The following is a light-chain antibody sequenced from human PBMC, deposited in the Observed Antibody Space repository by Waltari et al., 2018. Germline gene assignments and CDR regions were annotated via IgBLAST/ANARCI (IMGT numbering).Light chain of an antibody. CDR2: DVS. CDR3: SSYTSSSTLV. CDR1: SSDVGRYNY. V-gene: IGLV2-14*03. Sequence: QSALTQPASVSGSPGQSITISCPGASSDVGRYNYVSWYQQYPGTAPKLIIYDVSNRPSGVSNRFSGSKSGNTASLTISGLQAEDEADYYCSSYTSSSTLVFGGGTKLTVL. J-gene: IGLJ3*02.